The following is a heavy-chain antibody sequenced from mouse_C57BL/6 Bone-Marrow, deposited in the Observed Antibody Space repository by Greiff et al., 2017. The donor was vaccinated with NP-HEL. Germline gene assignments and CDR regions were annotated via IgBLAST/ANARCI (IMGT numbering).Heavy chain of an antibody. V-gene: IGHV1-52*01. CDR1: GYTFTSYW. J-gene: IGHJ1*03. Sequence: VKLQQPGAELVRPGSSVKLSCKASGYTFTSYWMHWVKQRPIQGLEWIGNIDPSDSETHYNQKFKDKATLTVDKSSSTAYMQLSSLTSEDSAVYYCARRYSNYWYFDVWGTGTTVTVSS. D-gene: IGHD2-5*01. CDR2: IDPSDSET. CDR3: ARRYSNYWYFDV.